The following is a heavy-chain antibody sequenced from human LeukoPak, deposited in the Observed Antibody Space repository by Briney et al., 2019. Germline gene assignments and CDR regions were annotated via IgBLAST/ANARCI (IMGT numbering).Heavy chain of an antibody. CDR2: INPNSGGT. CDR3: ATYRAELWGLLFFGVIAY. D-gene: IGHD2-21*02. Sequence: GASVKVSCKASLSTFTPSVVHCGRESPGQGLEWMGWINPNSGGTNYAQKFQGRVTMTRDTSISTAYMELSRLRSDDTAVYYCATYRAELWGLLFFGVIAYWGQGTLVTVSS. CDR1: LSTFTPSV. V-gene: IGHV1-2*02. J-gene: IGHJ4*02.